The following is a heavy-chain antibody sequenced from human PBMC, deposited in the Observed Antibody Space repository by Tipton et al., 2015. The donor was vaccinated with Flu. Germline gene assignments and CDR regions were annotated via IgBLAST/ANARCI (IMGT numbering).Heavy chain of an antibody. V-gene: IGHV3-30*01. J-gene: IGHJ5*02. Sequence: SLRLSCAASGFTFSSYAMHWVRQAPGKGLEWVAVISYDGSNKYYADSVKGRFTISRDNSKNTLYLQMNSLRAEDTAVYYCARGRDAGVRFDPWGQGTLVTVSS. D-gene: IGHD2-21*01. CDR3: ARGRDAGVRFDP. CDR1: GFTFSSYA. CDR2: ISYDGSNK.